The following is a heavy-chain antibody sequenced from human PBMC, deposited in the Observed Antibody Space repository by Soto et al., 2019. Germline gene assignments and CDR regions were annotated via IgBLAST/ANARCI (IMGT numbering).Heavy chain of an antibody. V-gene: IGHV1-69*06. CDR3: ARGGRGKKAGYNGLVSLGY. J-gene: IGHJ4*02. Sequence: QVQLVQSGAEVKTPGSSLKVSCKVSGSRFSNYVISWVRQAPGHGLERLGRIIPIFNSTKYAQSFQGRVTVTADKSTSTASLELSSLRSDDTAVYYCARGGRGKKAGYNGLVSLGYWGQGTLVTVSS. D-gene: IGHD2-2*02. CDR2: IIPIFNST. CDR1: GSRFSNYV.